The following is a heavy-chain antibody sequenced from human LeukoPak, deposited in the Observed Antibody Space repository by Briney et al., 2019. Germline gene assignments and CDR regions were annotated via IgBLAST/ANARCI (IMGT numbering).Heavy chain of an antibody. CDR3: ARTSTHDAFDI. CDR1: GGSISSYY. D-gene: IGHD2-2*01. J-gene: IGHJ3*02. V-gene: IGHV4-4*07. Sequence: SGTLSLTCTVSGGSISSYYGSWIRQPAGKGLEWIGRIYTSGSTNYNPSLRSRVTMSVDTSKNQFSLKLSSVTAADTAVYYCARTSTHDAFDIWGQGTMVTVSS. CDR2: IYTSGST.